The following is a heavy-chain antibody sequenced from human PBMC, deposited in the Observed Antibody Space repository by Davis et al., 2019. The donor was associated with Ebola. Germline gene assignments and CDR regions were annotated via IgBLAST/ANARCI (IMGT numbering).Heavy chain of an antibody. CDR3: ARDKGGSYYPFDY. J-gene: IGHJ4*02. CDR2: IYYSGST. V-gene: IGHV4-59*11. Sequence: SETLSLTCTVSGGSISNRYWSWIRQAPGKGLEWIGYIYYSGSTYYNPSLKSRVTISVDTSKNQFSLKLNSVTAADTAVYYCARDKGGSYYPFDYWGQGALVTVSS. CDR1: GGSISNRY. D-gene: IGHD1-26*01.